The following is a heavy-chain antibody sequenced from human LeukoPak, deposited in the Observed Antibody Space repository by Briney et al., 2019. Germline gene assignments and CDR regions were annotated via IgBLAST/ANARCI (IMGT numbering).Heavy chain of an antibody. V-gene: IGHV3-33*01. Sequence: SLRLSCAASGFTFTTYVMHWVRQAPGKGLDWVALIWDDGNNKYYADSVKGRFTISRDNSKNTLYLQMNSLRAEDTAIYYCARDNGEWRLNWFDHWGQGTLVTVSS. J-gene: IGHJ5*02. D-gene: IGHD2-8*01. CDR1: GFTFTTYV. CDR3: ARDNGEWRLNWFDH. CDR2: IWDDGNNK.